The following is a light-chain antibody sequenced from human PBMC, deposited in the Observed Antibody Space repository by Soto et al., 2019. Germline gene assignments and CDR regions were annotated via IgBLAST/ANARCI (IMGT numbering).Light chain of an antibody. CDR3: GTWDGSRSAYV. Sequence: QSVLTQPPSVSAAPGQKVTISCAGSSSNTGNNYVSWYQQLPGTAPKLLIYEDNKRPSGIPDRFSGSKSGTSATLGITGLQTGDEADYYCGTWDGSRSAYVFGAGTKLTVL. CDR1: SSNTGNNY. CDR2: EDN. V-gene: IGLV1-51*02. J-gene: IGLJ1*01.